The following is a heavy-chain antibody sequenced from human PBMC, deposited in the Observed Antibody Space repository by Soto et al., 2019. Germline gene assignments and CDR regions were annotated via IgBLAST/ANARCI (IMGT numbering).Heavy chain of an antibody. CDR1: GFTFSNYA. CDR2: ISSSSGST. D-gene: IGHD5-12*01. Sequence: EVQLLESGGGLVQPGGSLRLSCAASGFTFSNYAMNWVRQAPGKGLEWVSTISSSSGSTYYADPVKGRFTISRDNSKNFLYLQMNSLRGDDTAVYYCAKVGSERYSGQHSDYWGQGTLVTISS. CDR3: AKVGSERYSGQHSDY. V-gene: IGHV3-23*01. J-gene: IGHJ4*02.